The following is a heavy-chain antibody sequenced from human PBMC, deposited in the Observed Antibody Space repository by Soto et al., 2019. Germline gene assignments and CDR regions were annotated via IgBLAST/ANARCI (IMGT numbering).Heavy chain of an antibody. CDR2: IFPRDSDT. CDR1: GYRFTTYW. CDR3: ARPIKPMGYYYFGMDL. J-gene: IGHJ6*02. Sequence: GESLKISCEGSGYRFTTYWIVWVRQLPGKGLEWMGSIFPRDSDTRYSPSLQGQVTISADKSINTAYLQWSSLRASDTAMYYCARPIKPMGYYYFGMDLWGQGTTVTVSS. V-gene: IGHV5-51*01. D-gene: IGHD3-10*01.